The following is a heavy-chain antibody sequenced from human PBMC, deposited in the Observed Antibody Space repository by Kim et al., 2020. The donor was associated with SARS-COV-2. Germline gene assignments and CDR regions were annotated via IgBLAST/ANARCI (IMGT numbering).Heavy chain of an antibody. J-gene: IGHJ4*02. CDR1: GFTFSTYD. Sequence: GGSLRLSCSASGFTFSTYDMHWVRQAPGKGLEYVSAMDNRGGRANYTDSVKGRFTISRDNSKNSLYLQMSSLRYEDTAVYFGVKSAAFGDYGVDYWGQGTLVTVPS. CDR2: MDNRGGRA. CDR3: VKSAAFGDYGVDY. D-gene: IGHD4-17*01. V-gene: IGHV3-64D*09.